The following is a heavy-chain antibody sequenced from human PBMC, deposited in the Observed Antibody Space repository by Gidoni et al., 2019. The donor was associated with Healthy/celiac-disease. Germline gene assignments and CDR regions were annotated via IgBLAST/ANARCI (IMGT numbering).Heavy chain of an antibody. CDR2: INPSSGST. CDR1: GYTFTSYY. Sequence: QVQLVQSGAEVKKPGASVKVSCKASGYTFTSYYMHWVRQAPGQGLEWMGIINPSSGSTSYEQKFQGRVTMTRDTSTSTVYMGLSSLRSEDTAVYYCARDLVVVAREGAGDAFDIWGQGTMVTVSS. CDR3: ARDLVVVAREGAGDAFDI. J-gene: IGHJ3*02. D-gene: IGHD2-21*01. V-gene: IGHV1-46*01.